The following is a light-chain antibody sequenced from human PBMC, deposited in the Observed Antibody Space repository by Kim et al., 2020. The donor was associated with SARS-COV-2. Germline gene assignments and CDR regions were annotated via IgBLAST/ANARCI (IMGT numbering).Light chain of an antibody. Sequence: DIQMTQSPSTLSASVGDRVTITCRASETIYTWLAWYQQKPGTAPKLLIYKASTLKSGVPSRFSGSGSGTEFTLTISSLQPDDFATYYCQQYSTFVTFGGGTKVDIK. CDR2: KAS. V-gene: IGKV1-5*03. J-gene: IGKJ4*01. CDR1: ETIYTW. CDR3: QQYSTFVT.